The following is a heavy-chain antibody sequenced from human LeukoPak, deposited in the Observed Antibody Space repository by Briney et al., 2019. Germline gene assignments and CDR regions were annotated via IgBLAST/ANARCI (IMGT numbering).Heavy chain of an antibody. J-gene: IGHJ4*02. CDR2: IKTDSSET. CDR1: GFIFSSHW. V-gene: IGHV3-7*01. CDR3: ARITTGASFDF. Sequence: QTGGSLRLSCAASGFIFSSHWMGWVHQAPGKGLEWVTNIKTDSSETYYVDSVKGRFTVSRDNARNPLYLQMNSLGAEDTAVYYCARITTGASFDFWGQGTLVTVSS. D-gene: IGHD1-1*01.